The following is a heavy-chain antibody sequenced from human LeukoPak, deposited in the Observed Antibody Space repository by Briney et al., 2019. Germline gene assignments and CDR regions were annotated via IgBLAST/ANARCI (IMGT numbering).Heavy chain of an antibody. CDR1: GFTFSDYY. CDR3: AKSPYYDFWSGTDWYFDL. Sequence: GGSLRLSCAASGFTFSDYYMSWFRQAPGKGLEWVSAISGSGGSTYYADSVKGRFTISRDNSKNTLYLQMNSLRAEDTAVYYCAKSPYYDFWSGTDWYFDLWGRGTLVTVSS. V-gene: IGHV3-23*01. CDR2: ISGSGGST. D-gene: IGHD3-3*01. J-gene: IGHJ2*01.